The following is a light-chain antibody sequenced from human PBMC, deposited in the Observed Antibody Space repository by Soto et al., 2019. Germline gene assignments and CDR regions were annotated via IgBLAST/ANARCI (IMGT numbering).Light chain of an antibody. CDR3: QQSYSSPIT. CDR2: AAS. J-gene: IGKJ5*01. CDR1: QGISSC. Sequence: IQLTQSPSSLSASVGDRATITCRASQGISSCLAWYQQKPGKAPKILIYAASTLQSGVPSRFRGSGSGTDFTLTISRLQPEDFSTYYCQQSYSSPITFGQGTRLEIK. V-gene: IGKV1-9*01.